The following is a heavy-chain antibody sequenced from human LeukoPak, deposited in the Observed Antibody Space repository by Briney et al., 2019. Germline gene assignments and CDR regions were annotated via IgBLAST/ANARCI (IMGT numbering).Heavy chain of an antibody. Sequence: SETLSLTCAVYGGSFSGYYWSWIRQPPGKGLEWIGYIYYSGSTNYNPSLTSRVTISVDTSKNQFSLKLSSVTAADTAVYYCARVDTAMVVDAFDIWGQGTMVTVSS. J-gene: IGHJ3*02. CDR3: ARVDTAMVVDAFDI. D-gene: IGHD5-18*01. CDR1: GGSFSGYY. CDR2: IYYSGST. V-gene: IGHV4-59*01.